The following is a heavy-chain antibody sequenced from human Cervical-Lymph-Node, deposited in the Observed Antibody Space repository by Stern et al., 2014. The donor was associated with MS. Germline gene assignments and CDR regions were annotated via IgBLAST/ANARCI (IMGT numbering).Heavy chain of an antibody. CDR1: GFTFSSYA. CDR2: ISGRDGST. D-gene: IGHD6-19*01. Sequence: EVHLLESGGTLVQPGGSLRLSCAASGFTFSSYAMSWVRQAPGKGLERVSVISGRDGSTFYADSGKGRFTISRDNSKNTLFLQMNSLRAEDTAVYYCAKVYGSGPFDYWGQGTLVTGSS. CDR3: AKVYGSGPFDY. V-gene: IGHV3-23*01. J-gene: IGHJ4*02.